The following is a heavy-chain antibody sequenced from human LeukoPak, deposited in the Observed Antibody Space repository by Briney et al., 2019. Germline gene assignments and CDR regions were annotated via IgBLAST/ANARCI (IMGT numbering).Heavy chain of an antibody. V-gene: IGHV4-34*01. J-gene: IGHJ5*02. CDR1: GGSFSGYY. CDR3: ATGLSVLRFLEWTKVNWFDP. D-gene: IGHD3-3*01. Sequence: PSETLSLTCAVYGGSFSGYYWSWIRQPPGKGLEWIGEINHSGSTNYNPFLKSRVTISVDTSKNQFSLKLSSVTAADTAVYYCATGLSVLRFLEWTKVNWFDPWGQGTLVTVSS. CDR2: INHSGST.